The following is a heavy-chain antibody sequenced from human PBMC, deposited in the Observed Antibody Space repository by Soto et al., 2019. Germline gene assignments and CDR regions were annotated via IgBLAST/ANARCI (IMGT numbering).Heavy chain of an antibody. CDR2: IYHSGST. Sequence: SETLSLTCAVSGGSISSSNWWSWVRQPPGKGLEWIGEIYHSGSTNYNPSLKGRFSISRDNSKNTLSLQMHSLRAEDTAIYYCAKDITVASTWLWFVYGLDVWGQGTTVTVSS. J-gene: IGHJ6*02. CDR1: GGSISSSNW. V-gene: IGHV4-4*02. CDR3: AKDITVASTWLWFVYGLDV. D-gene: IGHD6-19*01.